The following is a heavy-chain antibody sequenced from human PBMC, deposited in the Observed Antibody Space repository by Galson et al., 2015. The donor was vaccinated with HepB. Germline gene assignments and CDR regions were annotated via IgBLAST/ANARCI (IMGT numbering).Heavy chain of an antibody. Sequence: SLRLSCAASGFTFSIYAMTWVRQAPGKGLEWVSALSSGGGSTHYADSVKGRFTISRDNSKSTLYLQMNSLRAEDTAVFYCAKIRSGETGTSDAFDVWVQGTMVTVSS. CDR1: GFTFSIYA. V-gene: IGHV3-23*01. CDR2: LSSGGGST. D-gene: IGHD3-16*01. CDR3: AKIRSGETGTSDAFDV. J-gene: IGHJ3*01.